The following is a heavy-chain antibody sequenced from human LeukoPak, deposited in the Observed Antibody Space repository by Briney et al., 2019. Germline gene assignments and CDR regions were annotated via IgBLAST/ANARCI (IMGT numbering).Heavy chain of an antibody. CDR1: GFTFSNAW. J-gene: IGHJ4*02. D-gene: IGHD2-15*01. CDR2: IKGKTDGGTT. V-gene: IGHV3-15*01. Sequence: KPGGSLRLSCAASGFTFSNAWMSWVRQAPGKGLEWVGRIKGKTDGGTTDYAAPVKGRFTISRDDSKNTLYLQMNSLKTEDTAVYYCTTAPRGTVVHWGQGTLVTVSS. CDR3: TTAPRGTVVH.